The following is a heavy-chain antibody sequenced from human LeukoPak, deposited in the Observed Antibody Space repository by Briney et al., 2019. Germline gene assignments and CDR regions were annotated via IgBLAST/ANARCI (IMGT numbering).Heavy chain of an antibody. CDR1: GFTFSSYG. D-gene: IGHD3-22*01. J-gene: IGHJ4*02. V-gene: IGHV3-74*01. CDR3: VRQYSYDSSGYYPWDY. Sequence: PGGSLRLSCAASGFTFSSYGMHWVRQAPGKGLVWVSRINSDGSSTTYADSVKGRFTISRDNAKNTLYLQMNSLRAEDTAMYCCVRQYSYDSSGYYPWDYWGQGALVTVSS. CDR2: INSDGSST.